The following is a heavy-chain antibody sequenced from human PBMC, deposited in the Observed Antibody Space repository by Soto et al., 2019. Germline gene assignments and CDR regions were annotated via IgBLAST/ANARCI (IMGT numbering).Heavy chain of an antibody. CDR2: INPNSGGT. V-gene: IGHV1-2*04. D-gene: IGHD2-15*01. CDR3: ARGGSSGYCSGGSCYTIHYYYSYGMDV. CDR1: GYTFTGYY. J-gene: IGHJ6*02. Sequence: ASVKVSCKASGYTFTGYYMHWVRQAPGQGLEWMGWINPNSGGTNYAQKFQGWVTMTRDTSISTAYMELSRLRSDDTAVYYCARGGSSGYCSGGSCYTIHYYYSYGMDVWGQGTTVTVSS.